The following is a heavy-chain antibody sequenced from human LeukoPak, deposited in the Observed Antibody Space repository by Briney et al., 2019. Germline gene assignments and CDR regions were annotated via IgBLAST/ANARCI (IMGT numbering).Heavy chain of an antibody. J-gene: IGHJ3*02. V-gene: IGHV5-51*01. Sequence: GESLKISCKGSGYSFTSYWIGWVRQMPGKGLEWMGIIYPGDSDTRYSPSFQGQVTISADKSISTAYLQWSSLKASDTAMYYCARRILGLVVHDAFDIWGHGTMVTVSS. CDR3: ARRILGLVVHDAFDI. D-gene: IGHD2-2*01. CDR2: IYPGDSDT. CDR1: GYSFTSYW.